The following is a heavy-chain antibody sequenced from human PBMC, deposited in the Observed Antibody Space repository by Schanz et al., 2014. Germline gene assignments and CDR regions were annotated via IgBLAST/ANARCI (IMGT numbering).Heavy chain of an antibody. D-gene: IGHD1-26*01. CDR2: VSYDGSSK. Sequence: QVQLVESGGGVVQPGRSLRLSCAASGFTFRSYGMHWVRQAPGKGLEWVALVSYDGSSKNHADSVQGRFTISRDNAKNSLYLQMNSLRAEDTAVYYCARDSGSHYLVDYWGQGTLVTVSS. CDR3: ARDSGSHYLVDY. V-gene: IGHV3-33*01. CDR1: GFTFRSYG. J-gene: IGHJ4*02.